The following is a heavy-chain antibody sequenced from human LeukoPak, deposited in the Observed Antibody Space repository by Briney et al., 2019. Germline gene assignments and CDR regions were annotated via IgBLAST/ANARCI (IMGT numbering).Heavy chain of an antibody. J-gene: IGHJ6*03. Sequence: GGSLRLSCAASGFTFSSYAMHWVRQAPGKGLEWVAVISYDGSNKYYADSVKGRFTISRDNSENTLYLQMNSLRAEDTAVYYCAKAFTSHYYYYYMDVWGKGTTVTVSS. CDR3: AKAFTSHYYYYYMDV. CDR1: GFTFSSYA. CDR2: ISYDGSNK. V-gene: IGHV3-30*04.